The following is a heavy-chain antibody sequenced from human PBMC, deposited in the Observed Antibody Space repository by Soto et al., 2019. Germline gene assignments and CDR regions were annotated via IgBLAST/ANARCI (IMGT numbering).Heavy chain of an antibody. CDR2: ITAAGDGT. J-gene: IGHJ3*02. D-gene: IGHD2-15*01. Sequence: EVQVLESGGGLVQPGGSLRLSCEASGITFSNYMMTWIRQAPGKGLEWVSTITAAGDGTYYADSVKGRFTMSRETSKNTLYLQMNRLSAEDTDVYYCAPHVYGSGGGCQYAAFAIRGQGTMVTVSS. CDR3: APHVYGSGGGCQYAAFAI. CDR1: GITFSNYM. V-gene: IGHV3-23*01.